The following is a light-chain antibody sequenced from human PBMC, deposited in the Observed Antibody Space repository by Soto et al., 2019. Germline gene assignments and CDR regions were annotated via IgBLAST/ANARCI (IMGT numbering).Light chain of an antibody. CDR3: QQSYSTPWIT. J-gene: IGKJ5*01. CDR1: QSISSY. Sequence: DIQMTQSPSSLSASVGDRVTITCRASQSISSYLNWYQQKPGKAPKLLIYAASSLQSGVPSRFSGSGSGTDFTHTISSLQPEDFATYYCQQSYSTPWITFGQGTRLEIK. CDR2: AAS. V-gene: IGKV1-39*01.